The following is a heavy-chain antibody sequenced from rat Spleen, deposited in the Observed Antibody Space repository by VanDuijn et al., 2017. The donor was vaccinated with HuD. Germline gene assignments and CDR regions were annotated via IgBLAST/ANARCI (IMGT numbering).Heavy chain of an antibody. CDR1: GFTFSNYD. Sequence: EVQLVESGGGLVQPGRSLKLSCAASGFTFSNYDMAWVRQAPTKGLEWVASISPSGGSTYYRDSVKGRFTVSRDNAKSTLYLQMDSLRSEDTATYYCARITTPYYYVMDAWGQGASVTVSS. CDR2: ISPSGGST. V-gene: IGHV5-25*01. D-gene: IGHD1-10*01. J-gene: IGHJ4*01. CDR3: ARITTPYYYVMDA.